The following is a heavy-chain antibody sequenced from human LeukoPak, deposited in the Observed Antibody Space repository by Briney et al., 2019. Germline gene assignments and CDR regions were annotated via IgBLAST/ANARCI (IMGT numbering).Heavy chain of an antibody. CDR3: AKDRVGAILYFDS. CDR1: GFTFDDYA. D-gene: IGHD1-26*01. Sequence: GGSLRLSCAASGFTFDDYAMHWVRQAPGKGLEWVSLISWDGGSTYYADSVKGRFTISRDNSKNSLYLQMNSLRAEDTAVYYCAKDRVGAILYFDSWGQGTLVTVSS. CDR2: ISWDGGST. J-gene: IGHJ4*02. V-gene: IGHV3-43D*03.